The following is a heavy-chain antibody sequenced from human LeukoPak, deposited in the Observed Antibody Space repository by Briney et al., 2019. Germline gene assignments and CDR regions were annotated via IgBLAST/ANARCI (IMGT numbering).Heavy chain of an antibody. CDR2: MNPNSGDT. Sequence: ASVKVSCKASGYTLTGHHMNWVRQAPGQGLEWMGWMNPNSGDTHYALKFQGRVTITKDTSISTAYMELSRLKSDDTAVYYCARGIAVADYFDYWGQGTLVTVSS. V-gene: IGHV1-2*02. CDR1: GYTLTGHH. CDR3: ARGIAVADYFDY. J-gene: IGHJ4*02. D-gene: IGHD6-19*01.